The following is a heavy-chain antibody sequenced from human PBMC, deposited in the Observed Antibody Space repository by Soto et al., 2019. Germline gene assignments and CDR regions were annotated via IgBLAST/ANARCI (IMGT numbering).Heavy chain of an antibody. J-gene: IGHJ4*02. V-gene: IGHV3-30*18. CDR2: ISYDGSNK. CDR1: GXTVSSYW. CDR3: AKDSRSSGWYSHFDY. D-gene: IGHD6-19*01. Sequence: GSLRLACAASGXTVSSYWMDWVRQAPGKGLEWVAVISYDGSNKYYADSVKGRFTISRDNSKETLYLQMNSMRAEDTPVYYCAKDSRSSGWYSHFDYWGQGTLVTVSS.